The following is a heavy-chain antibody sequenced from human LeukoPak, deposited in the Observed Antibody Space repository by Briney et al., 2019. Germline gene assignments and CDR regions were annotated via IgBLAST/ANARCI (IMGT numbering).Heavy chain of an antibody. V-gene: IGHV1-69*04. J-gene: IGHJ4*02. CDR1: GGTFSSYA. CDR3: ARVPHDSSGYYYVGFDY. CDR2: IIPILGIA. Sequence: SVKVSCKASGGTFSSYAISWVRQAPGQGLEWMGRIIPILGIANYAQKFQGRVTITADKSTSTAYMELSSLRSEDTAVYYCARVPHDSSGYYYVGFDYWGQGTLVTVSS. D-gene: IGHD3-22*01.